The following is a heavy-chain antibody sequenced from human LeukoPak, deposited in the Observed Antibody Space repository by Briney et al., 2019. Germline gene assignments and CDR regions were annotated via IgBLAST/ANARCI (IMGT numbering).Heavy chain of an antibody. CDR3: ARYPVIAAAGTGVFDY. V-gene: IGHV5-51*01. Sequence: MTGESLRISCKGSGYSFTSYWIGWVRQMPGKGLEWMGIIYPGDSDTRYSPSFQGQVTISADKSISTAYLQWSSLKASDTAMYYCARYPVIAAAGTGVFDYWGQGTLVTVSS. CDR2: IYPGDSDT. D-gene: IGHD6-13*01. J-gene: IGHJ4*02. CDR1: GYSFTSYW.